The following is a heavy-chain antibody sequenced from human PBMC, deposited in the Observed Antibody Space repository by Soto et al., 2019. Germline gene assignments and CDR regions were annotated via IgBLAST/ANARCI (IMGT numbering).Heavy chain of an antibody. Sequence: QVQLVQSGAEVRKPGSSLKVSCKVSGGTLSSYTITWVRQAPGQGLEWMGRIIPMFGIGNYAQKFQGRVTITADKSTNTAYMELSSLRSEDTAVYYCARYDIWYGMDVWGQGTTVTVSS. V-gene: IGHV1-69*02. CDR3: ARYDIWYGMDV. CDR1: GGTLSSYT. CDR2: IIPMFGIG. D-gene: IGHD3-9*01. J-gene: IGHJ6*02.